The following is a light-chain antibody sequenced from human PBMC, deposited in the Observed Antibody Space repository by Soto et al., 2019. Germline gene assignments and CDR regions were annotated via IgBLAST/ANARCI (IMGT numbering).Light chain of an antibody. CDR2: PDH. CDR3: AVWGDRLSGL. CDR1: TSNVERNY. Sequence: QSVLTQPPSASGTPGQRVIITCSGGTSNVERNYVYWYQHLPGPAPKLLIYPDHQRPSGAPDRFSASKSGTSGSRAISGPRSEDEADYYWAVWGDRLSGLFGGGTKLAVL. V-gene: IGLV1-47*01. J-gene: IGLJ3*02.